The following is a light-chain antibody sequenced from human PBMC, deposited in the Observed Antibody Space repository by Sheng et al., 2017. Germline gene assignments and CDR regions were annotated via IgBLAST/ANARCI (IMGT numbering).Light chain of an antibody. CDR2: MHP. V-gene: IGKV1-33*01. J-gene: IGKJ3*01. Sequence: IQMTQSPTSLSASVGDRVTITCQASQDISNNLNWYQQKPGKALRSSSTMHPIWKKGSHQGQWKWXWDRFLLSPISSLQPEDFATYYCQQYDNLLRGFTFGPGTTVDIK. CDR3: QQYDNLLRGFT. CDR1: QDISNN.